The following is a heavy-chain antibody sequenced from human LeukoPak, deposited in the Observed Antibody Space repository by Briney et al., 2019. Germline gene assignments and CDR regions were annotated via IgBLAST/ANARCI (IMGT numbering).Heavy chain of an antibody. J-gene: IGHJ5*02. CDR2: IYPGDSDT. Sequence: ASVKVSCKASGYTFTSYGISWVRQMPGKGLEWMGIIYPGDSDTTYSPSFQGQVTISVDKSISTAYLQWSSLKASDTAMYYCARLLDILTGNSFDPWGQGTLVTVSS. V-gene: IGHV5-51*01. D-gene: IGHD3-9*01. CDR3: ARLLDILTGNSFDP. CDR1: GYTFTSYG.